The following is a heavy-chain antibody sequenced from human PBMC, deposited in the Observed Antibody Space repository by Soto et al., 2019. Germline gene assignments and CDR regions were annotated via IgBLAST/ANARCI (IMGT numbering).Heavy chain of an antibody. J-gene: IGHJ4*02. CDR3: ARFHDSSGYFDY. Sequence: VASVKVSCKASGYTFTSYAMHWVRQAPGQRLEWMGWINAGNGNTKYSQKFQGRVTITRDTSASTAYMELSSLRSEDTAVYYCARFHDSSGYFDYWGQGTLVTVSS. CDR1: GYTFTSYA. CDR2: INAGNGNT. D-gene: IGHD3-22*01. V-gene: IGHV1-3*01.